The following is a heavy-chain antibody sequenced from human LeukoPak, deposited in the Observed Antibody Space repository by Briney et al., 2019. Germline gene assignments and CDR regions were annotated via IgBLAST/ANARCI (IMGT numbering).Heavy chain of an antibody. CDR2: LWYDGSNK. Sequence: GRSLRLSCAASGFIFSTYGMHWVRQAPGKGLEWVAVLWYDGSNKFYADSVKGRFTISRDNAKNSLYLQMNSLRAEDTAVYYCVSWAGKYYETSDYSLAPSNSWGQGTLVTVSS. CDR1: GFIFSTYG. CDR3: VSWAGKYYETSDYSLAPSNS. J-gene: IGHJ5*02. V-gene: IGHV3-33*03. D-gene: IGHD3-22*01.